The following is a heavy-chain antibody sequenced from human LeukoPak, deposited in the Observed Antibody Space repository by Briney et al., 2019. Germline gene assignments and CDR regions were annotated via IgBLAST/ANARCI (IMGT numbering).Heavy chain of an antibody. D-gene: IGHD6-6*01. CDR2: IRYDGSNK. Sequence: GGSLRLSCAASGFTFSSYGMHWVRQAPGKGLEWVAFIRYDGSNKYYADSVKGRFTISRDNSKNTLYLQMNSLRAEGTAVYCCAKDHSSSSGLDYWGQGTLVTVSS. CDR1: GFTFSSYG. V-gene: IGHV3-30*02. J-gene: IGHJ4*02. CDR3: AKDHSSSSGLDY.